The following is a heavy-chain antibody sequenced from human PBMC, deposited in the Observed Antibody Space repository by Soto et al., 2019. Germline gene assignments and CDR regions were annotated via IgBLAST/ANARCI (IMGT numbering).Heavy chain of an antibody. CDR3: ASLYSGYGKGHYFDY. V-gene: IGHV1-69*02. CDR1: GGTFSSYT. CDR2: IIPILGIA. D-gene: IGHD5-12*01. Sequence: SVTVSCKASGGTFSSYTISWVRQAPGQGLEWMGRIIPILGIANYAQKFQGRVTITADKSTSTAYMELSSLRSEDTAVYYCASLYSGYGKGHYFDYWGQGTLVTVSS. J-gene: IGHJ4*02.